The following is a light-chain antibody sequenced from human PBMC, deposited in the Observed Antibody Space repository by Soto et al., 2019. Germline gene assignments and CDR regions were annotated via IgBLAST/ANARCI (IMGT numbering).Light chain of an antibody. V-gene: IGKV1-39*01. CDR2: SAS. CDR1: QTIRTS. CDR3: QQSFEIPVT. Sequence: DIQMTQSPSSLPASIGDRVTIMCRASQTIRTSLNWYQQKAGKAPNLLISSASSLHSGVPSRFTGTGSGTDFTLTISSLQSEDFATYFCQQSFEIPVTFGQGTKLEI. J-gene: IGKJ2*01.